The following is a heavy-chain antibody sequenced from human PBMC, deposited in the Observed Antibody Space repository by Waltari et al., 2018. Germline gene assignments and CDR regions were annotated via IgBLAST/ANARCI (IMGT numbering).Heavy chain of an antibody. CDR2: INHRGST. Sequence: QVQLQQWGAGLLKPSETLSLTCAVYGGSFSGYYWSWIRQPPGKGLEWIGEINHRGSTNYNPALKGRVTISVDTAKNQFSLKLSSVTAADTAVYYCAGTIAAAAAYYFDYWGQGTLVTVSS. CDR3: AGTIAAAAAYYFDY. J-gene: IGHJ4*02. V-gene: IGHV4-34*01. CDR1: GGSFSGYY. D-gene: IGHD6-13*01.